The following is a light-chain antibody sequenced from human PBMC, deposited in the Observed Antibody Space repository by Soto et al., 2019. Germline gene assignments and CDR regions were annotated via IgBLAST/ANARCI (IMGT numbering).Light chain of an antibody. Sequence: MTISPAIPFVSPGESATLPCRASQSLRSNLAWYQQKPGQAPRLLIYGASTGATGIPARFSGSGSGTEFTLTICCLQPDDFATYYCQHYKCHSNELGQGTKVDI. J-gene: IGKJ1*01. CDR3: QHYKCHSNE. CDR1: QSLRSN. V-gene: IGKV3-15*01. CDR2: GAS.